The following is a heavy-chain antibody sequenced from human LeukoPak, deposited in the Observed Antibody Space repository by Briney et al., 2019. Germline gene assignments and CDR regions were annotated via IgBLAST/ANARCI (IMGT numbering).Heavy chain of an antibody. CDR3: AKDTYNWNSFTDY. J-gene: IGHJ4*02. CDR2: IWYDGSNK. V-gene: IGHV3-33*06. D-gene: IGHD1-7*01. CDR1: GFTFSSYG. Sequence: PGGTLRLSCAASGFTFSSYGMHWVRQAPGKGLEWVAVIWYDGSNKYYADSVKCRFTISKDNSKNTLYLQMNSLRAEDTAVYYCAKDTYNWNSFTDYWGQGTLVTVSS.